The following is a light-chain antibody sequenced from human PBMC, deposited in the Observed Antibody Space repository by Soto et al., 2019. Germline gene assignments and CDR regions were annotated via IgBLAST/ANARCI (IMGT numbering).Light chain of an antibody. CDR3: HQRSNWPWT. V-gene: IGKV3-11*01. CDR2: DAS. CDR1: QSVSYY. J-gene: IGKJ2*01. Sequence: EIVLTQSPATLSLSPGEGATLSCRAGQSVSYYLAWYQQKPGQAPRLLIYDASNRATGIPARFSGSGSGTAFTLTISSLEPEDFAVYFCHQRSNWPWTFGQGTKLEIK.